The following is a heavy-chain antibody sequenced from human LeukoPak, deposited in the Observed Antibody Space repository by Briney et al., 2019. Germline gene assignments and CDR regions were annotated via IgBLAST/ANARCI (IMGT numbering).Heavy chain of an antibody. J-gene: IGHJ5*02. CDR2: IYYSGST. Sequence: PSQTLSHTCTVSGGSISSSSYYWGWIRQPPGKGLEWIGSIYYSGSTYYNPSLKSRVTISVDTSKNQFSLKLSSVTAADTAVYYCARWVPGSKAGWFDPWGQGTLVTVSS. CDR1: GGSISSSSYY. D-gene: IGHD6-13*01. CDR3: ARWVPGSKAGWFDP. V-gene: IGHV4-39*01.